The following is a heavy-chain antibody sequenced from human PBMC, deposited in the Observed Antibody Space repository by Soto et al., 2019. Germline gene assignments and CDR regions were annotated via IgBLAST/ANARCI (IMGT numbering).Heavy chain of an antibody. J-gene: IGHJ4*02. CDR1: GITFSNYG. CDR3: VSHYYDVLVAWMPPDN. CDR2: IWYDGSRK. D-gene: IGHD3-9*01. V-gene: IGHV3-33*01. Sequence: QVQLVESGGGVVQPGRSMRLSCGASGITFSNYGMHWVRQAPGKGLEWVAVIWYDGSRKYYADSVKGRFTISRDNSKKKLYMQMNSVRAEDMAVYSCVSHYYDVLVAWMPPDNWGQGTLVTVSS.